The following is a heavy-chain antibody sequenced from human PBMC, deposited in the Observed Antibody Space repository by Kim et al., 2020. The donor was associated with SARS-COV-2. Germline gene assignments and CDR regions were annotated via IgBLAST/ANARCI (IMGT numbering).Heavy chain of an antibody. J-gene: IGHJ5*02. D-gene: IGHD6-13*01. CDR2: IYPGDSDT. CDR1: GYSFTSYW. V-gene: IGHV5-51*01. CDR3: ARRISSSATINWFDP. Sequence: GESLKISCKGSGYSFTSYWIGWVRQMPGKGLEWMGIIYPGDSDTRYSPSFQGQVTISADKSISTAYPQWSSLKASDTAMYYCARRISSSATINWFDPWGQGTLVTVSS.